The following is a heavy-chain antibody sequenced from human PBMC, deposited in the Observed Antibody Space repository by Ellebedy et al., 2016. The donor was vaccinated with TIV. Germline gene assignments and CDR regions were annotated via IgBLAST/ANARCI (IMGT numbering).Heavy chain of an antibody. CDR3: AKDFVRYNYGPAFDY. Sequence: PGGSLRLSCAASGFTFDDYVMHWVRQTPGKGLEWVSLISGDGGNIYYRDSVKGRFTISRDNNKNSLYLQMNSLRTEDTALYYCAKDFVRYNYGPAFDYWGQGTLVTVSS. CDR2: ISGDGGNI. V-gene: IGHV3-43*02. J-gene: IGHJ4*02. CDR1: GFTFDDYV. D-gene: IGHD5-18*01.